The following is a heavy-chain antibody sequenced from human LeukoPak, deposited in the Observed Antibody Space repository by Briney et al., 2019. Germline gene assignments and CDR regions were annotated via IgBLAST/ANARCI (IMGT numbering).Heavy chain of an antibody. Sequence: PSETLSLTCTVPGGSISSYYWSWIRQPPGKGLEWIGYIYYSGSTNYNPSLKSRVTISVDTSKNQFSLKLSSVTAADTAVYYCASYGGKGGVWGQGTLVTVSS. CDR3: ASYGGKGGV. CDR1: GGSISSYY. V-gene: IGHV4-59*08. J-gene: IGHJ4*02. D-gene: IGHD4-23*01. CDR2: IYYSGST.